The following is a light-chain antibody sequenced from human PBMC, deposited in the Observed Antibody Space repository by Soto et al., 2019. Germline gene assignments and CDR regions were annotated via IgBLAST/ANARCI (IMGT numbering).Light chain of an antibody. CDR1: QSISSY. CDR2: AAS. Sequence: DSQMTQSPSSLSASVGDRFTITCRASQSISSYLNWYQQKPGNAPKLLIYAASSLESGVPSRLSGSGSGTEFTLTISSLQPDDFATYYCQQYNSYSTFGQGTKVDIK. J-gene: IGKJ1*01. CDR3: QQYNSYST. V-gene: IGKV1-5*01.